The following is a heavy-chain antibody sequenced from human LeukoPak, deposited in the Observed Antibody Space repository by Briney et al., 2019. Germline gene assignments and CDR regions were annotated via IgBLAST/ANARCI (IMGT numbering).Heavy chain of an antibody. V-gene: IGHV1-8*01. CDR2: MNPNSGNT. CDR3: ARVLLGYCSSTSCPYYYGMDV. Sequence: ASVKVSCKPSGYTFTSYDINWVRQATGQGLGWMGWMNPNSGNTGYAQKFQGRVTTTRNTSISTAYMELSSLRSEDTAVYYCARVLLGYCSSTSCPYYYGMDVWGQGTTVTVSS. J-gene: IGHJ6*02. D-gene: IGHD2-2*01. CDR1: GYTFTSYD.